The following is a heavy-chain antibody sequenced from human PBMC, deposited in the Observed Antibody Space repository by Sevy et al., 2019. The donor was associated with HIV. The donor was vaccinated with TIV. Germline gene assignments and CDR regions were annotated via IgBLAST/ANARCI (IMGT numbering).Heavy chain of an antibody. CDR3: AREGWSSGWYGGFDY. V-gene: IGHV3-48*02. Sequence: GGSLRLSCAASGFTFSSYSMNWVRQAPGKGLEWVSYISSSSSTIYYADSVKGRFTIFRDNAKNSLYLQMNSLRDEDTAVYYCAREGWSSGWYGGFDYWGQGTLVTVSS. D-gene: IGHD6-19*01. CDR2: ISSSSSTI. J-gene: IGHJ4*02. CDR1: GFTFSSYS.